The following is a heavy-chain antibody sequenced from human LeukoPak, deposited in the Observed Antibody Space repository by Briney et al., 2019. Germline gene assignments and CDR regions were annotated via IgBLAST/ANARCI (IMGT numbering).Heavy chain of an antibody. CDR2: IRYDGSNK. CDR1: GFTFSSYG. V-gene: IGHV3-30*02. D-gene: IGHD6-13*01. J-gene: IGHJ4*02. CDR3: AKGSYSSSWFLDYY. Sequence: QPGRSLRLSCAASGFTFSSYGMHWVRQAPGKGLEWVAFIRYDGSNKYYADSVKGRFTISRDNSKNTLYLQMNSLRAEDTAVYYCAKGSYSSSWFLDYYWGQGTLVTVSS.